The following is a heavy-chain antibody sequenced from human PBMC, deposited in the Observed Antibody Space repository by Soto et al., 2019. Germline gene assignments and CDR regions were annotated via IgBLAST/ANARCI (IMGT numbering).Heavy chain of an antibody. J-gene: IGHJ4*02. D-gene: IGHD6-19*01. CDR2: IYYSGST. V-gene: IGHV4-39*02. Sequence: SETLSLTCTVTGDSISSRSYYWGWIRQPPGKGLEWIGSIYYSGSTYYNPSLMSRVTISVDTSKNQFSLKLSSVTAADTAVYYCARDSSGWNYYFDYWGQGTLVTVSS. CDR3: ARDSSGWNYYFDY. CDR1: GDSISSRSYY.